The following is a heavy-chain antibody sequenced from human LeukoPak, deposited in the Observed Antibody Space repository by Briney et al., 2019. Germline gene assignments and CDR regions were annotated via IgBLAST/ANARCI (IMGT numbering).Heavy chain of an antibody. CDR2: INPSGGST. CDR1: GYTFTSYY. J-gene: IGHJ2*01. CDR3: ARGPVIGGHSSSSAWYFDL. D-gene: IGHD6-6*01. Sequence: ASVKVSCKASGYTFTSYYMHWVRQAPGQGLEWIGIINPSGGSTGYAQKFQGRVTMTRDTSTSTVYMELSSLRSEDTAVYYCARGPVIGGHSSSSAWYFDLWGRGTLVTVSS. V-gene: IGHV1-46*01.